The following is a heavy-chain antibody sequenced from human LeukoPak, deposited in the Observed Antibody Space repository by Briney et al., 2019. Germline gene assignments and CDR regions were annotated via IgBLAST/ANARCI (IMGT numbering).Heavy chain of an antibody. Sequence: GASVKVFCKASGGTFSSYAISWVRQAPGQGLEWMGGIIPIFGTANYAQKLQGRVTMTTDTSTSTAYMELRSLRSDDTAVYYCARDRRTSYRITMVRGARYPEFDYWGQGTLVTVSS. J-gene: IGHJ4*02. CDR3: ARDRRTSYRITMVRGARYPEFDY. V-gene: IGHV1-69*05. CDR2: IIPIFGTA. CDR1: GGTFSSYA. D-gene: IGHD3-10*01.